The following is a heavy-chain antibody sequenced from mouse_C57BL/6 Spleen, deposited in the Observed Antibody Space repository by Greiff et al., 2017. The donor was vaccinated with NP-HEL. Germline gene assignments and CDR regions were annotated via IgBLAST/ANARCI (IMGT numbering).Heavy chain of an antibody. V-gene: IGHV2-2*01. Sequence: VKLVESGPGLVQPSQSLSITCTVSGFSLTSYGVHWVRQSPGKGLEWLGVIWSGGSTDYNAAFISSLSISKDNSKSQVFFKMNSLQADDTAIYYCARRDGYYSDYYAMDYWGQGTSVTVSS. D-gene: IGHD2-3*01. CDR2: IWSGGST. J-gene: IGHJ4*01. CDR3: ARRDGYYSDYYAMDY. CDR1: GFSLTSYG.